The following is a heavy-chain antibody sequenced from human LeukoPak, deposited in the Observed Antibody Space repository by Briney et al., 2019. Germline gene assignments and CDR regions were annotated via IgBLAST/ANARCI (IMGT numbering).Heavy chain of an antibody. CDR2: ISTSGSTI. V-gene: IGHV3-11*01. CDR1: GFTFSDYY. J-gene: IGHJ4*02. D-gene: IGHD3-22*01. CDR3: AKEIDYDSSGYYSNFDY. Sequence: PGGSLRLSCAASGFTFSDYYMSWVRQAPGKGLEWLSYISTSGSTIYYADSVKGRFTISRDNSKNTLYLQMNSLRVDDTAVYYCAKEIDYDSSGYYSNFDYWGQGTLVTVSS.